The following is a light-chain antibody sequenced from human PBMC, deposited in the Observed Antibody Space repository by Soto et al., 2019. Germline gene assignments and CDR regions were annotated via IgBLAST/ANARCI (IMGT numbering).Light chain of an antibody. V-gene: IGKV3-15*01. CDR3: QQYNNWLRT. CDR2: GAS. Sequence: EIVMTQSPDTLSVSPGERATLSCRASQSVSSNLAWYQQKPGQAPRLLIYGASTRATGIPARFSGSGSGTEFTLTISSLQSEDFAFYYCQQYNNWLRTLGQGTKVEIK. J-gene: IGKJ1*01. CDR1: QSVSSN.